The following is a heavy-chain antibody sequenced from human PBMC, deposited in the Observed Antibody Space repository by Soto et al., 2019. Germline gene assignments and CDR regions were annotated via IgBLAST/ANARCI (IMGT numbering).Heavy chain of an antibody. CDR1: GFTFSGSA. Sequence: GSLRLSCAASGFTFSGSAMHWVRQASGKGLEWVGRIRSKANSYATAYAASVKGRFTISRDDSKNTAYLQMNSLRAEDTAVYYCTKDSVGWFGELLGSYYYGMDVWGQGTTVXVSS. V-gene: IGHV3-73*01. CDR2: IRSKANSYAT. CDR3: TKDSVGWFGELLGSYYYGMDV. D-gene: IGHD3-10*01. J-gene: IGHJ6*01.